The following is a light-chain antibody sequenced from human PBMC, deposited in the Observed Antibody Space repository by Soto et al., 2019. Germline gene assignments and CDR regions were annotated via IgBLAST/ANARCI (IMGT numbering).Light chain of an antibody. V-gene: IGKV3-20*01. CDR1: QSVSSNF. Sequence: EIVLTQSPGSLSLSPGEGATLFCRACQSVSSNFFAWYQQKPGQAPRLLINGASTRATGIPDRFSGSGSGTDFTLTISRLEPEDFAVYYCQQYASSVTFGQGTKVEIK. CDR2: GAS. J-gene: IGKJ1*01. CDR3: QQYASSVT.